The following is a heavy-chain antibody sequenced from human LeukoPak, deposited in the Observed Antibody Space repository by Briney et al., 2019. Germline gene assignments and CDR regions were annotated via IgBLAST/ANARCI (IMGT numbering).Heavy chain of an antibody. CDR1: GYSFTSYW. D-gene: IGHD3-9*01. V-gene: IGHV5-51*01. Sequence: GESLKISCKGSGYSFTSYWIGWVRQMPGKGLEWMGIIYPGDSDTRYSPSFQGQVTISADKSISTAYLQWSSLKASDTAMYYCARAPWMTYYDILTGHLGGPDAFDIWGQGTMVTVSS. CDR2: IYPGDSDT. CDR3: ARAPWMTYYDILTGHLGGPDAFDI. J-gene: IGHJ3*02.